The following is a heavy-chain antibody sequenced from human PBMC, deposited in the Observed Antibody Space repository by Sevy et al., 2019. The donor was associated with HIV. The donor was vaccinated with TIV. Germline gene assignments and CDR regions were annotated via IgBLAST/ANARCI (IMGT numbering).Heavy chain of an antibody. V-gene: IGHV1-18*01. CDR2: ISAYNGNT. J-gene: IGHJ1*01. CDR3: ASCYYYDSSGYPEWEYFQH. CDR1: GYTFTSYG. D-gene: IGHD3-22*01. Sequence: ASVKVSCKASGYTFTSYGISWVRQAPGQGLEWMGWISAYNGNTNYAQKLQGRVTMTTDTSTSTAYMELRSLRSDDTAVHYCASCYYYDSSGYPEWEYFQHWGQGTLVTVSS.